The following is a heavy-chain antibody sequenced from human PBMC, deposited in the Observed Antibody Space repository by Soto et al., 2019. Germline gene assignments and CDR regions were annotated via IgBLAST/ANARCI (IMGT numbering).Heavy chain of an antibody. J-gene: IGHJ5*02. CDR2: VYTGGTT. Sequence: SGGSLRLSCAASGFTLSNYYMNWVRQAPGKWLEWVSVVYTGGTTNYADSVRGRFTISRDNSKNTLYLQMNSLRSEDTAVYYCARGWADHWGQGXLVTVSS. CDR1: GFTLSNYY. D-gene: IGHD3-16*01. CDR3: ARGWADH. V-gene: IGHV3-53*01.